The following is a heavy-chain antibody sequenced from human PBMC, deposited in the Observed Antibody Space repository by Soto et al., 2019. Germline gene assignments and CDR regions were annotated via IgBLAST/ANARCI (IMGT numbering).Heavy chain of an antibody. J-gene: IGHJ3*02. CDR1: GYTFTGYA. Sequence: ASVKVSCKASGYTFTGYAMHWVRQAPGQRLEWMGWINAGTGNTKYSQKFQGRVTITRDTSASTAYMELSSLRSEDTAVYYCAGGYSSRWYDAFDIWGQGTMVTVSS. D-gene: IGHD6-19*01. V-gene: IGHV1-3*01. CDR2: INAGTGNT. CDR3: AGGYSSRWYDAFDI.